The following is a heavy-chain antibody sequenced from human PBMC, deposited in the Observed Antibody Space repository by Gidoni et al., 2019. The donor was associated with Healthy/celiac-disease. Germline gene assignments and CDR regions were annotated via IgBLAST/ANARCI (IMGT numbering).Heavy chain of an antibody. Sequence: EVQLVQSGAEVKKQGESLKISCKGSGYSSTSYWIGWVRQMPGKGLEWMGFIYPGDSDTRYSPSVHVQVTISADKSISTAYLQCSSLKASDTAMYYCARRRTPNYYDGLDAVDIWGQGTMVTVSS. CDR1: GYSSTSYW. D-gene: IGHD3-22*01. CDR2: IYPGDSDT. V-gene: IGHV5-51*01. CDR3: ARRRTPNYYDGLDAVDI. J-gene: IGHJ3*02.